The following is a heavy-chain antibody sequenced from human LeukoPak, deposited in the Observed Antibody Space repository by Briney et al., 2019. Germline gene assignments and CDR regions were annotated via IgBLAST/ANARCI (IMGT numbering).Heavy chain of an antibody. V-gene: IGHV4-34*01. J-gene: IGHJ5*02. CDR3: ARVNYYDSSGPYWFDP. CDR1: GGSFSGYY. Sequence: SETLSLTCAVYGGSFSGYYWSWIRQPPGKGLEWIGEINHSGSTNYNPSLKSRVTISVDTSKNQFSLKLSSVTAADTAVYYCARVNYYDSSGPYWFDPWGQGTLVTVSS. D-gene: IGHD3-22*01. CDR2: INHSGST.